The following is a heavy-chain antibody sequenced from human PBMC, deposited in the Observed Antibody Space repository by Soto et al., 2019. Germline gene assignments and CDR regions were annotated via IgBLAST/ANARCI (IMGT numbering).Heavy chain of an antibody. CDR2: MNNDGSIT. CDR3: ASSYGAGWSSKAYDI. Sequence: EVQLVESGGGLVQPGGSLSLSCAASGFTFSGYWMHWVRQAPGKGLVWVSRMNNDGSITTYAASVKDRFTISRDNAKKTLDFQSNSRRAEDMAVYYCASSYGAGWSSKAYDISGQGSMVTVSS. V-gene: IGHV3-74*01. CDR1: GFTFSGYW. D-gene: IGHD2-15*01. J-gene: IGHJ3*02.